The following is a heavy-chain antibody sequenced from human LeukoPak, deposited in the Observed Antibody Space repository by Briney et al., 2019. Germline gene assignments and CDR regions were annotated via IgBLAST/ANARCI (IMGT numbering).Heavy chain of an antibody. CDR3: AVLTNYYYYYMDV. Sequence: ASVKVSCKASGYTFTGYYMHWVRQAPGQGLEWMGWINPNSGGTNYAQKFQGRVTMTRDTSISTAYMELSRLRSDDTAVYYCAVLTNYYYYYMDVWGKGTTVTVSS. V-gene: IGHV1-2*02. J-gene: IGHJ6*03. CDR2: INPNSGGT. CDR1: GYTFTGYY.